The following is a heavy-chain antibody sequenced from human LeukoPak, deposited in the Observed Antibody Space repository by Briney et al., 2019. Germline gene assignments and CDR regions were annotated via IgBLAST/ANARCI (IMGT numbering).Heavy chain of an antibody. J-gene: IGHJ4*02. V-gene: IGHV3-30*18. CDR2: ISYDGSNK. D-gene: IGHD5-24*01. Sequence: GGSLRLSCAASGFIFSTYGMHWVRQAPGKGLEWVAVISYDGSNKYYADSVKGRFTISRDNSKNTLYLQMNSLRGEDTAMYYCAKTPERRDVYRISPPFDYWGQGTLVTVSS. CDR1: GFIFSTYG. CDR3: AKTPERRDVYRISPPFDY.